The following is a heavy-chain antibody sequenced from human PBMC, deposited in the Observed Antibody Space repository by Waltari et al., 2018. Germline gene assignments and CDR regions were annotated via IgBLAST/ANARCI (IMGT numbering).Heavy chain of an antibody. CDR3: ARVKGGTGGDAFDL. D-gene: IGHD7-27*01. CDR2: LYAIGTT. CDR1: GFNISDYY. Sequence: EVVVVESGGGLVQPGGSQRLPCEAAGFNISDYYMTWVRQPPGKGLEWLSVLYAIGTTYYTGSVKGRFTISRDTSKNTVYLQMNSLSPEDTAIYYCARVKGGTGGDAFDLWGQGTMVTVSS. J-gene: IGHJ3*01. V-gene: IGHV3-66*02.